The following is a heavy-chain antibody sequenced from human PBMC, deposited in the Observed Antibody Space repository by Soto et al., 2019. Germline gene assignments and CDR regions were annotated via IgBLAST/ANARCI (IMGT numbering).Heavy chain of an antibody. D-gene: IGHD2-15*01. CDR2: ISGYNGNT. Sequence: ASVKVSCKTSGYPFTSYAISRVRQAPGQGIEWMGWISGYNGNTNYAQNLQGRVTMTTDTSTSTAYMELRSLRSDDTALYYCGKALYCSGGSCRMDVWGQGTTVTVSS. CDR1: GYPFTSYA. J-gene: IGHJ6*02. CDR3: GKALYCSGGSCRMDV. V-gene: IGHV1-18*01.